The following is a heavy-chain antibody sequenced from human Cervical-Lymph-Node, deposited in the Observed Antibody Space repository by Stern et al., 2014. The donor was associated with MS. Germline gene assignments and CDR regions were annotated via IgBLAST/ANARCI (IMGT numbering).Heavy chain of an antibody. CDR1: GFMFSAYW. J-gene: IGHJ4*02. CDR2: LSPDGGVS. Sequence: EVQLEESGGGLVQPGGSLRLSCATSGFMFSAYWMSWYRQAPGKGLEWVANLSPDGGVSYSVDSMKGRFTLSRDNAKNLLYLQMNSLGAEDTAVYYCAREPIHNSNDYWGQGTLVTVSS. CDR3: AREPIHNSNDY. V-gene: IGHV3-7*01. D-gene: IGHD1-1*01.